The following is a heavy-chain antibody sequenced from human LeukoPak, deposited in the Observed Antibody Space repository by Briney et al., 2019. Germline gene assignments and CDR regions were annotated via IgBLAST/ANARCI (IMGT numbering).Heavy chain of an antibody. Sequence: ASVKVSCKASGYTFTGYYMHWVRQAPGQGLEWMGWINPNSGGTNYAQKFQGRVTMIRDTSISTAYMELSRLRSDDTAVYYCATKFPQLGYCSSTSCYTWFDPWGQGTLVTVSS. D-gene: IGHD2-2*02. J-gene: IGHJ5*02. CDR2: INPNSGGT. CDR3: ATKFPQLGYCSSTSCYTWFDP. CDR1: GYTFTGYY. V-gene: IGHV1-2*02.